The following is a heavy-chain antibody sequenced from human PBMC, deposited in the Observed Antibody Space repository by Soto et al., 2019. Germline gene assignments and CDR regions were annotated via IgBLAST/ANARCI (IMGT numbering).Heavy chain of an antibody. V-gene: IGHV1-69*02. D-gene: IGHD2-8*01. CDR2: IIPILGIA. Sequence: QVQLVQSGAEVKKPGSSVKVSCKASGGTFSSYTISWVRQAPGQGLEWMGRIIPILGIANYAQKFQGRVTITADKSTSTDYMELSSLRSEDTAVYYCARTPDCTNGVCYPWGQGTLVTVSS. CDR1: GGTFSSYT. CDR3: ARTPDCTNGVCYP. J-gene: IGHJ5*02.